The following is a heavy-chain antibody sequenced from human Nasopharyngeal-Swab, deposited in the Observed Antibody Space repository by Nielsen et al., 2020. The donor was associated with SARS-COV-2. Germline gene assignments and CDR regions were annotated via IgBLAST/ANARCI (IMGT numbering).Heavy chain of an antibody. J-gene: IGHJ6*02. CDR3: AKMHPPDYDFWSGYYSSSYYYYGMDV. Sequence: GESLKISCAASGFTFSSYGMHWVRQAPGKGLEWVAVISYDGSNKYYADSVKGRFTISRDNSKNTLYLQMNSLRAEDTAVYYCAKMHPPDYDFWSGYYSSSYYYYGMDVWGQGTTVTVSS. CDR1: GFTFSSYG. D-gene: IGHD3-3*01. V-gene: IGHV3-30*18. CDR2: ISYDGSNK.